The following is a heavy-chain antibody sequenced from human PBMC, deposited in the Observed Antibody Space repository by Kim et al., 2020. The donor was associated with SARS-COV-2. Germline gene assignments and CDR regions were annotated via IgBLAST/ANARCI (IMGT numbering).Heavy chain of an antibody. D-gene: IGHD3-10*01. J-gene: IGHJ6*02. V-gene: IGHV3-23*01. CDR2: ISGSGGSS. Sequence: GGSLRLSCAASGFVFMNYAMTWVRQAPGKGLEWVSGISGSGGSSYYADSVKGRFTISRDNSKDTVYLQMNSLRADDMAVYYCVKSVGEYYYYYGLDVWG. CDR1: GFVFMNYA. CDR3: VKSVGEYYYYYGLDV.